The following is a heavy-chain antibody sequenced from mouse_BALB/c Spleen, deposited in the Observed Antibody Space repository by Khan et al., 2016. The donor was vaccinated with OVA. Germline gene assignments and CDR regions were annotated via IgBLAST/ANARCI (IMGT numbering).Heavy chain of an antibody. Sequence: QVQLKESGPGLVAPSQSLSITCTVSGFSLTNYGVHWVRQPPGKGLEWLGIIWAGGSTNYNSALMSRLSISKDNSRSQVFLKMNSLQTDDTAMYFCARNRESDYVDYWGQGTTLTVSS. J-gene: IGHJ2*01. CDR1: GFSLTNYG. CDR2: IWAGGST. CDR3: ARNRESDYVDY. V-gene: IGHV2-9*02.